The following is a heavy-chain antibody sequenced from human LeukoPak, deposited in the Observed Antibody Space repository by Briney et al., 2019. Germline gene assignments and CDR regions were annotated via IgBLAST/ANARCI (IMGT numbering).Heavy chain of an antibody. CDR1: GFTFSSYA. CDR2: ISSNGGST. J-gene: IGHJ4*02. Sequence: GGSLRLSCAASGFTFSSYAMHWVRQAPGKGLEYVSAISSNGGSTYYANSVKGRFTISRDNSKNTLYLQMGSLRAEDMAVYYCARGLSSSWYLDYWGRGTLVTVSS. CDR3: ARGLSSSWYLDY. V-gene: IGHV3-64*01. D-gene: IGHD6-13*01.